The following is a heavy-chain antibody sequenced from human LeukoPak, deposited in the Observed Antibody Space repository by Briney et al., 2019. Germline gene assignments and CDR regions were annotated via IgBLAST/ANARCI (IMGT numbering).Heavy chain of an antibody. V-gene: IGHV3-30*03. CDR1: GFTFSSYG. D-gene: IGHD3-10*01. CDR2: ISYDGSNK. J-gene: IGHJ4*02. CDR3: ARVTMVRGVTERTFDY. Sequence: GGSLRLSCAASGFTFSSYGMHWVRQAPGKGLEWVAVISYDGSNKYYADSVKGRFTISRDNSKNTLYLQMNSLRAEDTAVYYCARVTMVRGVTERTFDYWGQGTLVTVSS.